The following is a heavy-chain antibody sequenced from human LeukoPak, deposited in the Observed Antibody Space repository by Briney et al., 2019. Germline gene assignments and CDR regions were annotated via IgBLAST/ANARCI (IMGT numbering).Heavy chain of an antibody. CDR1: GYTFTSYG. CDR2: ISAYNGNT. D-gene: IGHD3-22*01. CDR3: ARAPDYYDSSGYPDY. J-gene: IGHJ4*02. Sequence: ASVKVSCKASGYTFTSYGISWVRQAPGQGLEWMGWISAYNGNTNYAQKLQGRVTMTTDTSTSTAYMELRSLRSDDTAVYYCARAPDYYDSSGYPDYWGQGTLVTVSS. V-gene: IGHV1-18*01.